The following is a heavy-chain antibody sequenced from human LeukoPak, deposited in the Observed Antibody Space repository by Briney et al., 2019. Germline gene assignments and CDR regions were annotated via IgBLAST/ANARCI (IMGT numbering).Heavy chain of an antibody. CDR3: ARDLTMVRGGPD. CDR2: ISYDGSNK. V-gene: IGHV3-30*04. D-gene: IGHD3-10*01. J-gene: IGHJ4*02. Sequence: LRLSCAASGFTFSSYAMHWVRQAPGKGLEWVAVISYDGSNKYYADSVKGRFTISRDNSKNTLYLQMNSLRAGDTAVYYCARDLTMVRGGPDWGQGTLVTVSS. CDR1: GFTFSSYA.